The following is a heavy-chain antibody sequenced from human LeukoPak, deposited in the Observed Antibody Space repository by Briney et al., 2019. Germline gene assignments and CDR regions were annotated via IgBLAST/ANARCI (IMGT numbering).Heavy chain of an antibody. D-gene: IGHD6-19*01. CDR1: GYSFISYW. CDR3: ARRNIEVAGNSFDF. V-gene: IGHV5-51*01. Sequence: GESLKISCKGSGYSFISYWIGWARQMPGKGLEWMGIIYPGDSNTRYSPSFQGQVTISADKSINTAYLQWSSLKASDTAMYYCARRNIEVAGNSFDFWGQGTLVTVSS. J-gene: IGHJ4*02. CDR2: IYPGDSNT.